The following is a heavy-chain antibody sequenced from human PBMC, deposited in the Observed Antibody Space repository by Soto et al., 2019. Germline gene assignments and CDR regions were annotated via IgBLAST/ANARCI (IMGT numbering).Heavy chain of an antibody. J-gene: IGHJ5*02. CDR2: IYYSGST. CDR3: ARVRGRLLRFDP. V-gene: IGHV4-30-4*01. D-gene: IGHD2-15*01. Sequence: QMQLQESGPGLVKPSQTLSLTCTVSGGSISSGDYYWSWIRQPPGKGLEWIGYIYYSGSTNYNPSLKSRVTISVDTSKNQFSLKLSSVTAADTAVYYCARVRGRLLRFDPWRQGTLVTVSS. CDR1: GGSISSGDYY.